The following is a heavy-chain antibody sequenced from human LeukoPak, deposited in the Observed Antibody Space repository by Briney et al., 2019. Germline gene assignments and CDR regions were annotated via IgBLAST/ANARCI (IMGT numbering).Heavy chain of an antibody. V-gene: IGHV1-18*01. CDR3: ARTPGDYYYYYMDL. CDR2: ISGYNGNT. D-gene: IGHD3-10*01. CDR1: GYTFTSYA. J-gene: IGHJ6*03. Sequence: ASVKVSCKASGYTFTSYAMHWVRQAPGQRLEWMGWISGYNGNTNYAQKFQGRVTMTTDTSTSTAYMELRSLRSDDTAVYYCARTPGDYYYYYMDLWGKGTTVTVSS.